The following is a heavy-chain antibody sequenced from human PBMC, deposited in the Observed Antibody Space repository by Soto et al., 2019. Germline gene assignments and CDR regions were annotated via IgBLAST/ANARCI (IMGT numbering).Heavy chain of an antibody. CDR1: GGTFGSQG. CDR3: ARGAMANFDY. CDR2: FIAMLGTP. V-gene: IGHV1-69*01. J-gene: IGHJ4*02. D-gene: IGHD5-18*01. Sequence: QVQLVQSGAEVKKPGSSVKVSCKASGGTFGSQGIAWVRQAPGQGLEWTGGFIAMLGTPTYTKKVQGRATISADGSLTSSYLELRSLRSEDTGVYFCARGAMANFDYWGQGTVVTVSS.